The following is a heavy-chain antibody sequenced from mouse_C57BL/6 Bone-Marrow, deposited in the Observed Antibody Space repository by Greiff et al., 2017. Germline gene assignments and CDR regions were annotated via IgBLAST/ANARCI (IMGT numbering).Heavy chain of an antibody. D-gene: IGHD2-3*01. CDR3: ARDCDGYYGDAMDY. Sequence: QVQLQQPGAELVMPGASVKLSCKASGYTFTSYWMHWVKQRPGQGLEWIGEIDPSDSYTNYNQKFKGKSTLTVDKSSSTAYMQLSSLTSEDSAVYYCARDCDGYYGDAMDYWGQGTSVTVSS. CDR1: GYTFTSYW. CDR2: IDPSDSYT. J-gene: IGHJ4*01. V-gene: IGHV1-69*01.